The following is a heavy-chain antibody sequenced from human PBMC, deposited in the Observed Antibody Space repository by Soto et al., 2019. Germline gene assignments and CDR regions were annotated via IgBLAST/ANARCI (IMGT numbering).Heavy chain of an antibody. J-gene: IGHJ4*02. D-gene: IGHD3-22*01. Sequence: PGGSLRLSCAASGFTFSSYAMSWVRQAPGKGLEWVSAISGSGGSTYYADSVKGRFTISRDNSKNTLYLQMNSLRAEDTAVYYCAKDSNSITMIVVVITTTDYFDYWGQGTLVT. V-gene: IGHV3-23*01. CDR1: GFTFSSYA. CDR2: ISGSGGST. CDR3: AKDSNSITMIVVVITTTDYFDY.